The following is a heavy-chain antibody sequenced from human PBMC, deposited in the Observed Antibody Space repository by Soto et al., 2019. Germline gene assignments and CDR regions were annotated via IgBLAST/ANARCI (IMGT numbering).Heavy chain of an antibody. CDR2: ISYDGSNK. CDR3: ARERGYYYDSSGPNFGCDAFDI. D-gene: IGHD3-22*01. J-gene: IGHJ3*02. CDR1: GFTFSSYA. V-gene: IGHV3-30-3*01. Sequence: PGGSVRLSCAASGFTFSSYAMHWVRQAPGKGLEWVAVISYDGSNKYYADSVKGRFTISRDNSKNTLYLQMNSLRAEDTVVYYCARERGYYYDSSGPNFGCDAFDICGQGTMVTGSS.